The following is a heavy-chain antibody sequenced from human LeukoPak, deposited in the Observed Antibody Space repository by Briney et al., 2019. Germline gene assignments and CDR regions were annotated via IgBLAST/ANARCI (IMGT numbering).Heavy chain of an antibody. CDR1: GGSISSYY. CDR3: ARAAYCGGDCYYYFDY. CDR2: LYYSGNT. J-gene: IGHJ4*02. D-gene: IGHD2-21*02. V-gene: IGHV4-59*01. Sequence: SETLSLTCTVSGGSISSYYWSWIRQPPGKGLEWIGYLYYSGNTYYNPSLKSRVTMSVDTSKNQFSLKLSSVTAADTAVYFCARAAYCGGDCYYYFDYWGQGTLVTVSS.